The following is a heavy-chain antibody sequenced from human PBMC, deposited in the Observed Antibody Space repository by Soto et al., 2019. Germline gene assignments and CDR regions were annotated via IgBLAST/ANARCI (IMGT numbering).Heavy chain of an antibody. Sequence: QVQLVESGGGVVQPGRSLRLSCAASGFTFSSYGMHWVRQAPGKGLEWVAVISYDGSNKYYADSVKGRFTISRDNSKNTLYLQMNSLRAEDTAVYYCAKAGIQLWGGFSYWGQGTLVTVSS. CDR1: GFTFSSYG. J-gene: IGHJ4*02. CDR2: ISYDGSNK. V-gene: IGHV3-30*18. CDR3: AKAGIQLWGGFSY. D-gene: IGHD5-18*01.